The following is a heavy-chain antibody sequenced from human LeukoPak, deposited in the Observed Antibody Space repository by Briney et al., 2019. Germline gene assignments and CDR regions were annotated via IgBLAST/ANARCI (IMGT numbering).Heavy chain of an antibody. D-gene: IGHD2-21*02. J-gene: IGHJ6*02. CDR2: INPSGGST. CDR3: ARGLCEAYCGGDCTYPGPCYYYGMDV. Sequence: ASVKVSCKASGYTFTSYYMHWVRQAPGQGLEWMGIINPSGGSTSYAQKFQGGVTMTRDTSTSTVYMELSSLRSEDTAVYYCARGLCEAYCGGDCTYPGPCYYYGMDVWGQGTTVTVSS. CDR1: GYTFTSYY. V-gene: IGHV1-46*01.